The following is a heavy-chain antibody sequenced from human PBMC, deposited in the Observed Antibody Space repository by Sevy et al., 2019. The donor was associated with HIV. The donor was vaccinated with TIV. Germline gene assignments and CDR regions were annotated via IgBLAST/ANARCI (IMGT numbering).Heavy chain of an antibody. J-gene: IGHJ6*02. CDR2: ISYDGSNK. V-gene: IGHV3-30-3*01. D-gene: IGHD3-16*01. CDR3: ARDRARGEAYYYYYGMDV. CDR1: GFTFSSYA. Sequence: GGSLRLSCAASGFTFSSYAMHWVRQAPGKGLEWVAVISYDGSNKYYADSVKGRSTISRDNSKNTLYLQMNSLRAEDTAVYYCARDRARGEAYYYYYGMDVWGQGTTVTVSS.